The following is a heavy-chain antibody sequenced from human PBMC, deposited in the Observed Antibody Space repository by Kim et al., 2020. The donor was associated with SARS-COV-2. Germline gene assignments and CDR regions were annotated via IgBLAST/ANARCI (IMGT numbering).Heavy chain of an antibody. V-gene: IGHV4-39*01. CDR1: GGSISSSSYY. J-gene: IGHJ5*02. CDR2: IYYSGST. D-gene: IGHD3-10*01. CDR3: ARSNYGSGSYGLDWFDP. Sequence: SETLSLTCTVSGGSISSSSYYWGWIRQPPGKGLEWIGSIYYSGSTYYNPSLKSRVTISVDTSKNQFSLKLSSVTAADTAVYYCARSNYGSGSYGLDWFDPWGQGTLVTVSS.